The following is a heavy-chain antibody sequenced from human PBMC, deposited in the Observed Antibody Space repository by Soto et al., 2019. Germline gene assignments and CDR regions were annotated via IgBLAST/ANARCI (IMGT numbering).Heavy chain of an antibody. D-gene: IGHD2-2*01. CDR2: IIPIPGTA. J-gene: IGHJ6*02. V-gene: IGHV1-69*01. CDR1: GGTFGSYA. CDR3: ARSQGSSTSLEIYYYYYYGMDV. Sequence: QVQLVQSGAEVKKPGSSVKVSCKASGGTFGSYAISWVRQAPGQGLEWMGGIIPIPGTANYAQKFQGRVTIAADESTSTAYVERRSLSSEETAVYYCARSQGSSTSLEIYYYYYYGMDVWGQGTTVTVSS.